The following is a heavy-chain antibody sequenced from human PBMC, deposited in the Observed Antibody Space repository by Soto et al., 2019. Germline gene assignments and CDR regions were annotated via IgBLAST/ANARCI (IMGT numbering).Heavy chain of an antibody. J-gene: IGHJ4*02. D-gene: IGHD3-10*01. Sequence: WTWIRQHPGEGLDWIGYIYYSGNTYYNPSLESRVTISVDTAKNQYSLKLSSVTAADTAVYYCARDLRSNVFGGYYVDYWGQGALVTVSS. CDR2: IYYSGNT. CDR3: ARDLRSNVFGGYYVDY. V-gene: IGHV4-31*02.